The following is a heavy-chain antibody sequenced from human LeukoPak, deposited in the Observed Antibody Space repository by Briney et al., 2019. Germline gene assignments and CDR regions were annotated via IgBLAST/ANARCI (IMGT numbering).Heavy chain of an antibody. D-gene: IGHD3-3*01. Sequence: SETLSLTCTVSGNSISSGDNYWSWIRQPAGKGLEWIGRIYTSGSTNYNPSLKSRVTVSIDMSKNQFSLKLSSVTAADTAMYYCARSWGYDFWSGNLLDYWGQGTLVTVSS. CDR3: ARSWGYDFWSGNLLDY. CDR1: GNSISSGDNY. V-gene: IGHV4-61*02. CDR2: IYTSGST. J-gene: IGHJ4*02.